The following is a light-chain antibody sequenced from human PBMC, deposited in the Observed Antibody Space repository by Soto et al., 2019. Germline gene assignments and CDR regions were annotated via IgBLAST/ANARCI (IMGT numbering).Light chain of an antibody. CDR3: QKYNSAPWT. Sequence: DIPMTQSPSSLSASVGDRVTITCRASQGISNYLAWYQQXXXXVPKLLIYAASTLQSGVPSRFSGSGSGTDFTLTISSLQPEDVATYYCQKYNSAPWTFGQGTKVEIK. V-gene: IGKV1-27*01. CDR2: AAS. J-gene: IGKJ1*01. CDR1: QGISNY.